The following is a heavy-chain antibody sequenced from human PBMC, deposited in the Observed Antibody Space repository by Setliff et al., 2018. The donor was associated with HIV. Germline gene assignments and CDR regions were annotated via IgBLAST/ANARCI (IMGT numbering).Heavy chain of an antibody. V-gene: IGHV7-4-1*02. CDR3: ARVGSGWSTFDY. CDR1: GYTLTTSA. CDR2: FNTETGNP. J-gene: IGHJ4*02. Sequence: ASVKVSCKASGYTLTTSAISWVRQAPGQGLEWMGWFNTETGNPMYAQGFRGRFVFSLDTSVSTAFLQINRLKAEDTAKYYCARVGSGWSTFDYWGQGALVTVSS. D-gene: IGHD6-13*01.